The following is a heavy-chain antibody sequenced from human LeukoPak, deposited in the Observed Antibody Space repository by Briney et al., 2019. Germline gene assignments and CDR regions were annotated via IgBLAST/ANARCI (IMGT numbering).Heavy chain of an antibody. V-gene: IGHV1-3*01. J-gene: IGHJ4*02. CDR2: INAGNGNT. CDR3: ARSPVRLRLGELSPPGDY. D-gene: IGHD3-16*02. Sequence: ASVKVSCKASGYTFTSYAMHWVRQAPGQRLEWMGWINAGNGNTKYSQKFQGRVTITRDTSASTAYMELSSLRSEDTAVYYCARSPVRLRLGELSPPGDYWGQGTLVTASS. CDR1: GYTFTSYA.